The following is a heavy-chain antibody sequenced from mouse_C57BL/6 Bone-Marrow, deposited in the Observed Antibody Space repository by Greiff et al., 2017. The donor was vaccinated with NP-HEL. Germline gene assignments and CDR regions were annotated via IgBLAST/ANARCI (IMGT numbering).Heavy chain of an antibody. V-gene: IGHV14-3*01. D-gene: IGHD1-1*01. CDR3: ASQDYGALAY. Sequence: VQLQQSVAELFPPGASVKLSCTASGFNIKNTYMHWVQQRPEPVPSWICTLYPWNGNTKYAPKFQGKATITADTSSNTAYLQLSSLTSEDTAICYCASQDYGALAYWGQGTLVTVSA. CDR2: LYPWNGNT. CDR1: GFNIKNTY. J-gene: IGHJ3*01.